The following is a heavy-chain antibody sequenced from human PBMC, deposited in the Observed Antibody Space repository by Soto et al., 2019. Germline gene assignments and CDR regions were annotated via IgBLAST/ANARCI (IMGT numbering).Heavy chain of an antibody. D-gene: IGHD3-22*01. V-gene: IGHV1-18*04. CDR3: ARDRKSLSSGYGHYSPNH. J-gene: IGHJ5*02. Sequence: GASVKVSCKASGYTFTSYGISWVRQAPGQGLEWMGWISAYNGNTNYAQKLQGRVTMTTDTSTSTAYVELRSLRSDDTAVYYCARDRKSLSSGYGHYSPNHWGQGTLVTVSS. CDR1: GYTFTSYG. CDR2: ISAYNGNT.